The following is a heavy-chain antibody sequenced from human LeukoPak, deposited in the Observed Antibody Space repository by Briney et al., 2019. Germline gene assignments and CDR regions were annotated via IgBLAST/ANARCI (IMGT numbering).Heavy chain of an antibody. CDR1: GITFRSYG. CDR3: ATDRATQYFDY. CDR2: IWYDGSNK. J-gene: IGHJ4*02. V-gene: IGHV3-30*02. Sequence: GGSLRLSCAASGITFRSYGMHWVRQAPGKGLEWVAFIWYDGSNKYYADSVKGRLTISRDNSRNTLFLQMNSLRAEDTAVYYCATDRATQYFDYWGQGTLATVSS. D-gene: IGHD2-15*01.